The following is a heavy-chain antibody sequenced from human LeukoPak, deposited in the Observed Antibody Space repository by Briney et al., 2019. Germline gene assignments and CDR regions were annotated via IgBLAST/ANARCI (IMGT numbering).Heavy chain of an antibody. CDR2: IYYSGST. CDR3: ARVGSGWFADDAFDI. V-gene: IGHV4-59*12. CDR1: GGSISSYY. Sequence: SETLSLTCTVSGGSISSYYWSWIRQPPGKGLEWIGYIYYSGSTNYNPSLKSRVTISVDTSKNQFSLKLSSVTAADTAVYYCARVGSGWFADDAFDIWGQGTMVTVSS. D-gene: IGHD6-19*01. J-gene: IGHJ3*02.